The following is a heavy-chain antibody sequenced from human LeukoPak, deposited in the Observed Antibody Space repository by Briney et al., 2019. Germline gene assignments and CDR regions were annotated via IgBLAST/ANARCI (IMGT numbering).Heavy chain of an antibody. J-gene: IGHJ4*02. CDR1: GFTLSSYA. D-gene: IGHD1-20*01. CDR2: ISYDGSNK. Sequence: GGSLRLSCAASGFTLSSYAMHWVRQAPGKGLEWVAVISYDGSNKYYADSVKGRFTISRDNSENTLYLQMNGLRAEDTAVYYCARDRQKYNWNDGLLDYWGQGTLVTVSS. V-gene: IGHV3-30-3*01. CDR3: ARDRQKYNWNDGLLDY.